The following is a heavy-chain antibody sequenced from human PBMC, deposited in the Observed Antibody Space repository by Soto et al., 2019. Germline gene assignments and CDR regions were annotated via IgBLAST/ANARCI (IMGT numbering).Heavy chain of an antibody. CDR1: GFTFSSYS. Sequence: EVQLVESGGGLVQPGGSLRLSCAASGFTFSSYSMNWVRQAPGKGLEWVSYISSSSSTIYSADYVTGRFTISRYNAKNSLYLQMNSLRAEDTAVYYCAGAVDYYYYYMDVWGKGTTVTVSS. CDR3: AGAVDYYYYYMDV. J-gene: IGHJ6*03. D-gene: IGHD6-19*01. CDR2: ISSSSSTI. V-gene: IGHV3-48*01.